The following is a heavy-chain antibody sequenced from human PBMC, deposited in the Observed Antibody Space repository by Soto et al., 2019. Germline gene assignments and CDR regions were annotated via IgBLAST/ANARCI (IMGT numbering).Heavy chain of an antibody. D-gene: IGHD3-3*02. CDR2: MRANSGDT. J-gene: IGHJ5*02. CDR3: ERYIYGQGFKA. CDR1: GDTFTNFD. V-gene: IGHV1-8*01. Sequence: QVQLVQPGAEVRKPGASVKVSCKASGDTFTNFDFNWVRQPTGQGLEWIGWMRANSGDTGHTQKFQGRVSMTRDTSMSTAYTELSSLRAEDTAVYYCERYIYGQGFKAWGQGTLVFVSS.